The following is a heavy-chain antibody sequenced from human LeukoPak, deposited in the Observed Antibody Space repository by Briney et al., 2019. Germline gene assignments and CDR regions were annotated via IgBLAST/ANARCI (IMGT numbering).Heavy chain of an antibody. J-gene: IGHJ6*02. CDR2: IYYSGST. Sequence: PSQTLSLTCTVSGGSISSGDYYWSWIRQPPGKGLEWIGYIYYSGSTYYNPSLKSRVTISVDTSKNQFSLKLSSVTAADTAVYYCGTFPEMYGMDVWGQGTTVTVSS. D-gene: IGHD2-8*01. CDR3: GTFPEMYGMDV. V-gene: IGHV4-30-4*01. CDR1: GGSISSGDYY.